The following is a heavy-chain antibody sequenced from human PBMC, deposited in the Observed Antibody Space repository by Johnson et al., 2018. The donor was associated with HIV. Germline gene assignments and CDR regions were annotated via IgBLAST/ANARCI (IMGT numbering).Heavy chain of an antibody. J-gene: IGHJ3*02. CDR3: ARDLYPFGPVQAFDI. V-gene: IGHV3-23*04. CDR1: GFTFSSYA. Sequence: VQLVESGGGVVQPGRSLRLSCAASGFTFSSYAMSWVRQAPGKGLEWVSAISGSGGSTYYADSVKGRFTLSRDNSKNTLYLQMNSLKADDTAIYYCARDLYPFGPVQAFDIWGQGTMVTVSS. D-gene: IGHD3-10*01. CDR2: ISGSGGST.